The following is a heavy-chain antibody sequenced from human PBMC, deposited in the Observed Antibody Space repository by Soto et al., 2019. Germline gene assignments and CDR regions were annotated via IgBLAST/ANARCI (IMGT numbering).Heavy chain of an antibody. CDR3: ARKWVVRGNYGMDV. V-gene: IGHV6-1*01. D-gene: IGHD3-10*01. CDR2: TYYRSKWHN. CDR1: GDSVSSNSAA. J-gene: IGHJ6*02. Sequence: QTVSVACAISGDSVSSNSAACNWIRHSPSRGLEWLGRTYYRSKWHNDYAVSVKSRITINPDTSKNQFYLQLNSVTPEDTAVYYCARKWVVRGNYGMDVWGQGTTVTVYS.